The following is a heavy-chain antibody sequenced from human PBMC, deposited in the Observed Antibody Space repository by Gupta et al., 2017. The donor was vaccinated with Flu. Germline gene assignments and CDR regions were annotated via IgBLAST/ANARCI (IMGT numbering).Heavy chain of an antibody. CDR3: ARLWTGGLDP. D-gene: IGHD3-10*01. J-gene: IGHJ5*02. Sequence: IHWVRQAPGQRLEYMGWINPDNGNTKYSQRFQDRVTITGDTSASTAYMELSSLRSEDTAVYYCARLWTGGLDPWGQGTVVTVSS. V-gene: IGHV1-3*01. CDR2: INPDNGNT.